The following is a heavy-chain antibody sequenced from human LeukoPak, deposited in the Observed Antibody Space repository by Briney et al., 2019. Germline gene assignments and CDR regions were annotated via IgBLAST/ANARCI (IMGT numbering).Heavy chain of an antibody. D-gene: IGHD3-22*01. J-gene: IGHJ4*02. CDR3: ASYYVSSGYHPSRFDY. V-gene: IGHV1-2*02. CDR2: INPASGAT. CDR1: GYTFTGYY. Sequence: ASVKVSCKASGYTFTGYYMHWVRQAPGQGLEWMGWINPASGATYYAQKFQDRVTMTRDTSITTGYMELSRLISDDTAMYYCASYYVSSGYHPSRFDYWGQGTLVTVSS.